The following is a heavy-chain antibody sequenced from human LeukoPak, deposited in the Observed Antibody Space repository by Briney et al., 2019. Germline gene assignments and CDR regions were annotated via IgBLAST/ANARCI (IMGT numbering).Heavy chain of an antibody. J-gene: IGHJ4*02. D-gene: IGHD3/OR15-3a*01. Sequence: GGSLRLSCAAPGFTFSSHGMHWVRQAPGKGLEWVTFIRSDGSSNYYGDSVKGRFTLSRDNFKNTLSLQMNSLRAEDTAVYYCIRDRDWGFDYWGQGTLVTVSS. CDR2: IRSDGSSN. V-gene: IGHV3-30*02. CDR3: IRDRDWGFDY. CDR1: GFTFSSHG.